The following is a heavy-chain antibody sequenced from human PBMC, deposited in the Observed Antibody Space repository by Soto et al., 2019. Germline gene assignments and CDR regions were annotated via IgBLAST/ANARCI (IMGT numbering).Heavy chain of an antibody. Sequence: SETLSRTCTVSGGSISSADYYWSWVRQTPGKGLEWIGHIFYSGTTYYNPSLKSRLTISVDTSKNHFSLRLTSVTAADTAVYYCARDLWVEPELYYYGMDVWGQGTTVTVSS. D-gene: IGHD1-1*01. CDR3: ARDLWVEPELYYYGMDV. CDR1: GGSISSADYY. V-gene: IGHV4-30-4*01. J-gene: IGHJ6*02. CDR2: IFYSGTT.